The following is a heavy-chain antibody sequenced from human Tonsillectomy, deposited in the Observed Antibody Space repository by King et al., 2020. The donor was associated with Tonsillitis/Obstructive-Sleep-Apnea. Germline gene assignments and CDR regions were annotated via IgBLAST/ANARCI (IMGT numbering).Heavy chain of an antibody. CDR1: GGSISSYY. V-gene: IGHV4-59*01. CDR3: SRGPPRAPYLYYFDY. CDR2: IYYSGST. Sequence: QLQESGPGLVKPSETLSLTCTVSGGSISSYYWSWIRQPPGKGLEWIGYIYYSGSTNYNPSLKSRVTISVDTSKNQFSLKLSSVTAADTAVCYCSRGPPRAPYLYYFDYWGQGTLVTVSS. D-gene: IGHD2/OR15-2a*01. J-gene: IGHJ4*02.